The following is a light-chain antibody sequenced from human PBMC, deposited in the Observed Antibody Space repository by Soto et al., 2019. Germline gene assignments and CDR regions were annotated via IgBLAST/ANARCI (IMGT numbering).Light chain of an antibody. V-gene: IGKV3-11*01. CDR2: DAS. CDR3: KNRSNWPLT. J-gene: IGKJ4*01. Sequence: EIVLTQSPATLSLSPGEGATLSCRASRSVSSYLAWYQQKPGQAPRLLIYDASNRATGIPARFSGSGSGTDFTLTISSLEPEDFAVYYCKNRSNWPLTFGGGTKVDI. CDR1: RSVSSY.